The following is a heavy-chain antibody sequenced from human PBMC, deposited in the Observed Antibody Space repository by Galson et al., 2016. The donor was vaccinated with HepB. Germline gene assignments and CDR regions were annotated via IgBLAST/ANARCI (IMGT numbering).Heavy chain of an antibody. CDR3: AKGRSAIAAAGLNY. J-gene: IGHJ4*02. V-gene: IGHV3-23*01. CDR2: VSGSGDNT. CDR1: GFTFKNYA. D-gene: IGHD6-13*01. Sequence: SLRLSCAASGFTFKNYAMNWVHQAPGKGLEWVSVVSGSGDNTYYADSVKGRLTISRDNSNNTLFLQMNSRGVEDTAVYYCAKGRSAIAAAGLNYWGQGTLVTVSS.